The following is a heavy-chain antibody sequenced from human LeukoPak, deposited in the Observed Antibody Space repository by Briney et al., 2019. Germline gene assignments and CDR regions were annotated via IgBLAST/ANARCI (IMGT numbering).Heavy chain of an antibody. CDR2: MNPNSGNT. D-gene: IGHD3-10*01. J-gene: IGHJ6*02. Sequence: ASVKVSCKASGYTFTSYDINWVRQATGRGLEWMGWMNPNSGNTGYAQKFQGRVTMTRNTSISTAYMELSSLRSEDTAVYYCASQRITMVRGVINLYGMDVWGQGTTVTVSS. V-gene: IGHV1-8*01. CDR3: ASQRITMVRGVINLYGMDV. CDR1: GYTFTSYD.